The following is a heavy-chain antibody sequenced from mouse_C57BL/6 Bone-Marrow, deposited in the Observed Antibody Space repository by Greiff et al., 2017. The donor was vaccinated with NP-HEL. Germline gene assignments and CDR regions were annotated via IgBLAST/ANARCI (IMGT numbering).Heavy chain of an antibody. D-gene: IGHD1-1*01. Sequence: QVQLKESGPELVKPGASVKISCKASGYAFSSSWMNWVKQRPGKGLEWIGRIYPGDGDTNYNGKFKGKATLTADKSSSTAYMQLSSLTSEDSAVYCCARSPYYYGSSFAYWGQGTLVTVSA. CDR1: GYAFSSSW. CDR3: ARSPYYYGSSFAY. CDR2: IYPGDGDT. J-gene: IGHJ3*01. V-gene: IGHV1-82*01.